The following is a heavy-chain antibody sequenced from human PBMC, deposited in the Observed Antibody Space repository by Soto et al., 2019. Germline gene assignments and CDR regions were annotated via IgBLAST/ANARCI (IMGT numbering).Heavy chain of an antibody. D-gene: IGHD4-17*01. Sequence: EVQLFESGGGLVQPGGSLRLSCAVSGFTFSNYAMSWVRQAPGKGLEWVSAVTASGGSTFYADSVKGRFTISRDNSENARVLQMNSLRAEDTAVYYCAKGWMATVTFSDYWGQGTLVTVSS. J-gene: IGHJ4*02. CDR2: VTASGGST. CDR3: AKGWMATVTFSDY. V-gene: IGHV3-23*01. CDR1: GFTFSNYA.